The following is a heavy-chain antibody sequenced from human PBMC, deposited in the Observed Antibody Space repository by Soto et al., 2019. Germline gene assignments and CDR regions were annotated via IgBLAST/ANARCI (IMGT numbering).Heavy chain of an antibody. CDR2: IKQDGSEK. D-gene: IGHD3-9*01. J-gene: IGHJ6*03. CDR3: SRADGLYFILTEYYYCDYKYV. Sequence: GGSLRLSCADSGFTFSSYWMSWVRQLPGKGLERVDNIKQDGSEKYYVDSVKGRFTISRDNAKNSLYLQMNSLRAEETALYYFSRADGLYFILTEYYYCDYKYVWGKGTTVTGSS. CDR1: GFTFSSYW. V-gene: IGHV3-7*01.